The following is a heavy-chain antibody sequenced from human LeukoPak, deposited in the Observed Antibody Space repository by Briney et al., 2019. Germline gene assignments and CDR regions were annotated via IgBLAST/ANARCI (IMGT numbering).Heavy chain of an antibody. V-gene: IGHV2-5*02. CDR1: RFSLSTSGVG. CDR2: IYWDDDK. Sequence: SGPTLVNPTQPLTLTYTFSRFSLSTSGVGVAWIRQPPGKALEWLALIYWDDDKRYSPSLKSRLTITKDTSKNQVVLTMTNMDPVDTAAYYCAHRPRSRVAFDIWGQGTMVTVSS. J-gene: IGHJ3*02. CDR3: AHRPRSRVAFDI.